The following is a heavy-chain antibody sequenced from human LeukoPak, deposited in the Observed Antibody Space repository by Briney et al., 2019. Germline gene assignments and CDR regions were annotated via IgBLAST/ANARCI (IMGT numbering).Heavy chain of an antibody. V-gene: IGHV1-2*06. CDR2: INPHSGGT. CDR3: ARDLRGDHACDY. J-gene: IGHJ4*02. D-gene: IGHD2-21*02. CDR1: GYTFTGYY. Sequence: ASVNVSCKASGYTFTGYYMHWVRQAPGPGLEWMGRINPHSGGTNYAQKFQGRVTMTRDTSISTAYMELSRLRSDDTAVYYGARDLRGDHACDYWGQGTLVTVSS.